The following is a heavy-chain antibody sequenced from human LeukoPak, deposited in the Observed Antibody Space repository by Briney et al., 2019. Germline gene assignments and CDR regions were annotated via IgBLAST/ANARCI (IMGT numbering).Heavy chain of an antibody. D-gene: IGHD1-14*01. CDR2: IYTGGST. Sequence: SQTLSLTCTVSGGSMSSGSYYWNWIRQPAGKGLEWIGRIYTGGSTNYNPSLKSRVTISLDASKKQFSLKLTSVTAADSAVYYCARGNPLDYWGQGTLVTVSS. CDR1: GGSMSSGSYY. CDR3: ARGNPLDY. V-gene: IGHV4-61*02. J-gene: IGHJ4*02.